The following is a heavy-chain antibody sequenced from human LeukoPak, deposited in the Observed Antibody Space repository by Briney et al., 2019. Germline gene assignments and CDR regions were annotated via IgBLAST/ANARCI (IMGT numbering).Heavy chain of an antibody. CDR1: GFTFSNYG. Sequence: GGTLRLSCAASGFTFSNYGMSWVRQAPGKGLEWVSAISASGGSTYYADSVKGRFTISRDNSKNTLYLQMNSLRAEDTAVYYCAKEARGYSGHGTFDYWGQGTLVTVSS. CDR3: AKEARGYSGHGTFDY. D-gene: IGHD5-12*01. J-gene: IGHJ4*02. CDR2: ISASGGST. V-gene: IGHV3-23*01.